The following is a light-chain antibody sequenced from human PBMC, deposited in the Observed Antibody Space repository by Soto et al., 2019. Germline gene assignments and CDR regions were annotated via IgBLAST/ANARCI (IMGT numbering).Light chain of an antibody. CDR3: SSYTSSSTVV. CDR2: NFL. V-gene: IGLV2-14*03. Sequence: QSALTQPASVSGSRGQSITISCTGTSSDVGGYNYVSWYQQHPGKAPKLIIYNFLNRPSGVSNRFSGSKSGNTASLTISGLQAEDEADYYCSSYTSSSTVVFGGGTKVTVL. CDR1: SSDVGGYNY. J-gene: IGLJ3*02.